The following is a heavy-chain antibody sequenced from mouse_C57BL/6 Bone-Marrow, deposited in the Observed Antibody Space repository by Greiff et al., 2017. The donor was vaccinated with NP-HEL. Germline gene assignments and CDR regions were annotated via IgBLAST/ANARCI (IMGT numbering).Heavy chain of an antibody. Sequence: QVQLQQPGAELVKPGASVKLSCKASGYTFTSYWMHWVKQRPGQGLEWIGMIHPNSGSTNYNEKFKSKATLTVDKSSSTAYMQLSSLTSEDSAVYYCARRIYYGSSYGGDYWGQGTTLTVSS. V-gene: IGHV1-64*01. CDR1: GYTFTSYW. CDR2: IHPNSGST. CDR3: ARRIYYGSSYGGDY. D-gene: IGHD1-1*01. J-gene: IGHJ2*01.